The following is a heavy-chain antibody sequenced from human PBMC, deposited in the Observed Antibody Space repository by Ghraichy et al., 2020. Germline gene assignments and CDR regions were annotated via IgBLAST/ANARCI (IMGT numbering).Heavy chain of an antibody. CDR1: GFTFSSYA. V-gene: IGHV3-23*01. D-gene: IGHD3-22*01. J-gene: IGHJ4*02. CDR2: ISGSGGST. CDR3: AKTHDYYDSSGYYFDY. Sequence: GGSLRLSCAASGFTFSSYAMSWVRQAPGKGLEWVSAISGSGGSTYYADSVKGRFTISRDNSKNTLYLQMNSLRAEDTAVYYCAKTHDYYDSSGYYFDYWGQGTLVTVSS.